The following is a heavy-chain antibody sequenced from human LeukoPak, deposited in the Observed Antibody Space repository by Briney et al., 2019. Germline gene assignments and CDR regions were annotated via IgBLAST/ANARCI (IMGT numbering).Heavy chain of an antibody. J-gene: IGHJ1*01. Sequence: KPSETLSLTCTVSGGSISSSSYYWGWIRQPPGKGLEWIGSIYYSGSTYYNPSLKSRVTISVDTSKNQFSLKLSSVTAADTAVYYCARHDGSSWYVGKYFQRWGQGTLVTVSS. D-gene: IGHD6-13*01. CDR2: IYYSGST. V-gene: IGHV4-39*01. CDR3: ARHDGSSWYVGKYFQR. CDR1: GGSISSSSYY.